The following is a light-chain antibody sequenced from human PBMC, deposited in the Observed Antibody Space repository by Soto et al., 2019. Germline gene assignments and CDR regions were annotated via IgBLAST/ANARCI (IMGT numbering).Light chain of an antibody. Sequence: DIPLTQSPSFLSASVGDRVTITCRASQGISSYLAWYQQKPGKAPKLLIYVASTLQSGVPSRYSGSGSGTEFTLTISSLQPEDFATYYCQQLNSYPITFGQGTRLEIK. CDR3: QQLNSYPIT. CDR2: VAS. V-gene: IGKV1-9*01. J-gene: IGKJ5*01. CDR1: QGISSY.